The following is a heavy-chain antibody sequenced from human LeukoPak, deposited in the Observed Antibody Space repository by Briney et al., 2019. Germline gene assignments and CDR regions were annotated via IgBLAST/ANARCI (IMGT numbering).Heavy chain of an antibody. D-gene: IGHD3-22*01. V-gene: IGHV4-39*01. CDR1: GGSVSSGTYY. CDR2: IYYSGST. CDR3: GRRDCYDSSGYYYY. J-gene: IGHJ4*02. Sequence: SETLSLTCTVSGGSVSSGTYYWSWIRQHPGKGLEWIGYIYYSGSTYYNPSLKSRVTMSIDTSKNQFSLRLGSVTAADTAVYYCGRRDCYDSSGYYYYWGQGTLVTVSS.